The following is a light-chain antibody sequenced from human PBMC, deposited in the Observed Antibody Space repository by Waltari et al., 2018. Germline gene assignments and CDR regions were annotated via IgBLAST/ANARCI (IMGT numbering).Light chain of an antibody. V-gene: IGLV2-11*01. CDR2: GVT. Sequence: QSALTQPRSVCGSPGQSVTISCTGTSSDVGGYAYVSWYQQQSAKAPKLIIFGVTERPSGVPDRFSGSKSGNTVSLTISGLQSEDEADYYCCSYAGSYTEVFGTGTTVTVL. J-gene: IGLJ1*01. CDR3: CSYAGSYTEV. CDR1: SSDVGGYAY.